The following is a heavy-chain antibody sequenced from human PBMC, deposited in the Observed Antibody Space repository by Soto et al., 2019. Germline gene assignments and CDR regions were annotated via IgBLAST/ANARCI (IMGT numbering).Heavy chain of an antibody. D-gene: IGHD2-21*02. CDR1: IDMFTYSF. J-gene: IGHJ6*02. CDR3: ARVQMGPRRDFMDV. CDR2: TNPHGRTT. V-gene: IGHV1-46*01. Sequence: ASVKVSCKASIDMFTYSFFHWVRQAPGQGLEWMGITNPHGRTTNYEQRFKGRVNMTWDTSASTVYTEVTSLRPEDTAVYYCARVQMGPRRDFMDVWGQGTRVTVSS.